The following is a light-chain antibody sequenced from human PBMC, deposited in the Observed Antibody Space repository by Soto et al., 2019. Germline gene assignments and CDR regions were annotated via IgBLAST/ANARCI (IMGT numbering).Light chain of an antibody. V-gene: IGKV2-28*01. CDR3: MQALQAPLT. CDR1: QSLLHSNGYNY. J-gene: IGKJ4*01. Sequence: DIVMTQSPLSLPVTPGEPASISCRSSQSLLHSNGYNYLDWYLQKPGQSPQLLIYLGSNRASGGXDKXSGSGSGTDFTLKISRVEADDVRVYYCMQALQAPLTFGGGTKVEIK. CDR2: LGS.